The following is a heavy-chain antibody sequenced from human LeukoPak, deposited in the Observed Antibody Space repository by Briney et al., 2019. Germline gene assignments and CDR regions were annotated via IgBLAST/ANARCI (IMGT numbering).Heavy chain of an antibody. Sequence: GGSLRLSCAASGFTFSSYAMSWVRQAPGKGLEWVSYSSSSGSTIYYADSVKGRFAISRDNAKNSLYLQMNSLRAEDTADYYCARRRDFIDYWGQGTLVTVSS. V-gene: IGHV3-11*01. CDR3: ARRRDFIDY. J-gene: IGHJ4*02. CDR1: GFTFSSYA. CDR2: SSSSGSTI. D-gene: IGHD3/OR15-3a*01.